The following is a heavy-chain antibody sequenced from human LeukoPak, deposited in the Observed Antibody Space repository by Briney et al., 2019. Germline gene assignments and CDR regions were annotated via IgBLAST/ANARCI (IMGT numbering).Heavy chain of an antibody. J-gene: IGHJ4*02. V-gene: IGHV3-33*01. Sequence: AGGSLRLSCAASGFTFSSSGMHSVRQAPGKGPEWVAVIWYDGSNKYYADSVKGRFTISRDNSKNTLYLQMNSLRAEDTAVYYCARDKYSSSSYYFDYWGQGSLVTVSS. CDR3: ARDKYSSSSYYFDY. CDR1: GFTFSSSG. CDR2: IWYDGSNK. D-gene: IGHD6-6*01.